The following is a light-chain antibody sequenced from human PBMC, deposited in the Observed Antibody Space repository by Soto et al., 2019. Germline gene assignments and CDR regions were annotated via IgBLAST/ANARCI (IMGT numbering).Light chain of an antibody. CDR3: QYLNGAPTIT. CDR1: QDVSDY. V-gene: IGKV1-9*01. Sequence: DIQLTQSPSFLSASVGDRVTITCRASQDVSDYLAWYQHAPGKAPNLLIDAAYTLQSGVPSRFSGSGSGTEFSLTITSLQPEDFATYYCQYLNGAPTITFGQGTRLDVK. CDR2: AAY. J-gene: IGKJ5*01.